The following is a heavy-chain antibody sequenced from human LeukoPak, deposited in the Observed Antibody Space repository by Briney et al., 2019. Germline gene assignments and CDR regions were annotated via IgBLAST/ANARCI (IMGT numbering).Heavy chain of an antibody. CDR2: IKSKTDGGTI. CDR1: GFTFSNAK. J-gene: IGHJ4*02. CDR3: TGGVGSGNYLHY. D-gene: IGHD3-3*01. V-gene: IGHV3-15*01. Sequence: GGSLRLSCAASGFTFSNAKMSWVRQAPGKGLEWVGRIKSKTDGGTIDYAAPVKGRFTISRDDSKNTLYLQMITLETEDTAVYYCTGGVGSGNYLHYWGQGTLVTVSS.